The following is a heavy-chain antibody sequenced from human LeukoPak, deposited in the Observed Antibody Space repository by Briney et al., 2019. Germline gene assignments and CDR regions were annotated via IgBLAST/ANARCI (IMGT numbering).Heavy chain of an antibody. CDR2: ISSSGSTI. Sequence: GGSLRLSCAASGFTFSSYAMSWIRQAPGKGLEWVSYISSSGSTIYYADSVKGRFTISRDNAKNSLYLQMNSLRAEDTAVYYCARGIYGQWLVYNYWGQGTLVTVSS. CDR3: ARGIYGQWLVYNY. CDR1: GFTFSSYA. V-gene: IGHV3-11*01. D-gene: IGHD6-19*01. J-gene: IGHJ4*02.